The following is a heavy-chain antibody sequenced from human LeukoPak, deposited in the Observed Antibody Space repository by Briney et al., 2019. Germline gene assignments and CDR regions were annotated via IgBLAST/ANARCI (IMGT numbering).Heavy chain of an antibody. D-gene: IGHD2-2*01. V-gene: IGHV1-69*04. J-gene: IGHJ6*02. Sequence: ASVKVSCKASRGTFRSYAISWVRQAPGQGLEWMGRIIPIFGIANCAQKFQGRVTITADKSTSTAYMELSSLRSEDTAVYYCARDCSRTSCRGYYYYYGMDVWGQGTTVTVSS. CDR2: IIPIFGIA. CDR3: ARDCSRTSCRGYYYYYGMDV. CDR1: RGTFRSYA.